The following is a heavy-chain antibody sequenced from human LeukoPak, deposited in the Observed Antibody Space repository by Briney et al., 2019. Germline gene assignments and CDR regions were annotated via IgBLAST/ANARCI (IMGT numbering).Heavy chain of an antibody. CDR2: IYTSGST. D-gene: IGHD3-22*01. J-gene: IGHJ6*03. CDR1: GGSISSGSYY. V-gene: IGHV4-61*02. Sequence: SETLSLTCTVSGGSISSGSYYWTWIRQPAGKGLEWIGRIYTSGSTNYNPSLKSRVTISVDTSKNQFSLKLSSVTAADTAVYYCARAPLGLDSSGYYYYYYMDVWGKGTTVTISS. CDR3: ARAPLGLDSSGYYYYYYMDV.